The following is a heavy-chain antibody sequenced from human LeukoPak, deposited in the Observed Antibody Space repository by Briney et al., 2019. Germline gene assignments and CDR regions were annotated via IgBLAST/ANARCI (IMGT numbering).Heavy chain of an antibody. V-gene: IGHV4-59*08. CDR3: ARRRGYTLDY. CDR1: GGSISSYY. CDR2: IYYSGST. D-gene: IGHD5-12*01. J-gene: IGHJ4*02. Sequence: PSETPSLTCTVSGGSISSYYWSWIRQPPGKGLEWIGYIYYSGSTNYNPSLKSRVTISVDTSKNQFSLKLSSVTAADTAVYYCARRRGYTLDYWGQGTLVTVSS.